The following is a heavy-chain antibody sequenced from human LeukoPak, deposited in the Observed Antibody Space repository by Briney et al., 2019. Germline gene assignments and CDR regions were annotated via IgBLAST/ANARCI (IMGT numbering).Heavy chain of an antibody. CDR3: ASVPRVATSSYFDY. CDR1: GGSISSSSYY. V-gene: IGHV4-39*07. CDR2: IYYSGST. J-gene: IGHJ4*02. Sequence: SETLSLTCTVSGGSISSSSYYWGWIRQPPGKGLEWIGSIYYSGSTYYNPSLKSRVTISVDTSKNQFSLKLSSVTAADTAVYYCASVPRVATSSYFDYWGQGTLVTVSS. D-gene: IGHD5-12*01.